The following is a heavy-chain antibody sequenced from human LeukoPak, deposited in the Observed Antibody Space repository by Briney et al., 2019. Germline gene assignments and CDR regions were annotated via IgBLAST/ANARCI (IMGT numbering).Heavy chain of an antibody. CDR1: GYTFTSNY. D-gene: IGHD3-22*01. J-gene: IGHJ4*02. V-gene: IGHV1-2*02. Sequence: ASVKVSCKAFGYTFTSNYMHWVRQAPGQGLEWMGWINPNSGGTNYAQKFQGRVTMTRDTSISTAYMELSRLRSDDTAVYYCARALYYYDSSGYPGYWGQGTLVTVSS. CDR2: INPNSGGT. CDR3: ARALYYYDSSGYPGY.